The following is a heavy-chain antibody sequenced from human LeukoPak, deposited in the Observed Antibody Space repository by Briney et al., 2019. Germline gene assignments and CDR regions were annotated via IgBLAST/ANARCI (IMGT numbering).Heavy chain of an antibody. CDR3: ARDLRNFYDSSGYYRDFDS. J-gene: IGHJ5*01. CDR1: GYTFTGYY. D-gene: IGHD3-22*01. V-gene: IGHV1-2*02. CDR2: INPNSGGT. Sequence: ASVKVSCKASGYTFTGYYMHWVRQAPGQGLEWMGWINPNSGGTNYAQKFQGRVTMTRDTSTSIAYMELRSLRSDDTAVYYCARDLRNFYDSSGYYRDFDSWGQGTLVTVSS.